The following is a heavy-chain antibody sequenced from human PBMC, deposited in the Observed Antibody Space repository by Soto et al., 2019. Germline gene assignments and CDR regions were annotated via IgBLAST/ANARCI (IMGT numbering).Heavy chain of an antibody. D-gene: IGHD2-15*01. CDR1: GYTLTELS. Sequence: ASVKVSCKVSGYTLTELSMHWVRQAPGKGLEWMGGFDPEDGETIYAQKFQGRVTMTEDTSTDTAYMELSSLRSEDTAVYYCATESDCSGGSCYRTFDYWGQGTLVTVSS. J-gene: IGHJ4*02. V-gene: IGHV1-24*01. CDR2: FDPEDGET. CDR3: ATESDCSGGSCYRTFDY.